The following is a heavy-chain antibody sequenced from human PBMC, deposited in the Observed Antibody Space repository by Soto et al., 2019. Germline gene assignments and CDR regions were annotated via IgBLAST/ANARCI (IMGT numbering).Heavy chain of an antibody. CDR1: GYTFGIYS. Sequence: QVQLVQSGPEVKKPGASVKVSCKASGYTFGIYSITWVRQAPGQGLEWLGGINTYSGKTYYAQKVQGRVTLTTDTPRTTAYMDMRSLRSDDTAVYYCARRYGDPSSSTGFDYWGQGTLVSVSS. V-gene: IGHV1-18*01. J-gene: IGHJ4*02. D-gene: IGHD2-21*02. CDR2: INTYSGKT. CDR3: ARRYGDPSSSTGFDY.